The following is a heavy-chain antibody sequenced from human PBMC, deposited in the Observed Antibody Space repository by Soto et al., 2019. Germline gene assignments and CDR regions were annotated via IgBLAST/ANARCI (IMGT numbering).Heavy chain of an antibody. Sequence: EVQVVESGGGLVQPGRSLRLSCAASGFSFDDYAMHWVRQDPGKYLEWVSGISWNSGTIGYADSVKGRFTISRDNAKNSLYLQMNSLRAEDTALYYCAKSTGCTASGMGVSGQGTTVTVSS. D-gene: IGHD2-21*02. CDR1: GFSFDDYA. CDR2: ISWNSGTI. CDR3: AKSTGCTASGMGV. J-gene: IGHJ6*02. V-gene: IGHV3-9*01.